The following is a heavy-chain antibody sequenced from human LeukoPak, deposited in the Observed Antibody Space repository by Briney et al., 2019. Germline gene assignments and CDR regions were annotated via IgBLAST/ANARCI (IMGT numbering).Heavy chain of an antibody. D-gene: IGHD5-12*01. CDR3: ARGRGFTLIDY. J-gene: IGHJ4*02. CDR2: ISSSSSYI. Sequence: GSLRLSCAASGFSFSDAWMNWVRQAPGKGLEWVSSISSSSSYIYYVDSVKGRFTISRDNAKNSLYLQMNSLRAEDTAVYYCARGRGFTLIDYWGQGTLVTVSS. CDR1: GFSFSDAW. V-gene: IGHV3-21*01.